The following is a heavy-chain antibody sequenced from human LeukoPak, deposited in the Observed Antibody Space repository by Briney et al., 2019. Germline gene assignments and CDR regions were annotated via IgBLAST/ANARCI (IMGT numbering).Heavy chain of an antibody. D-gene: IGHD1-26*01. J-gene: IGHJ4*02. CDR2: IYTSGST. Sequence: SETLPLTCTVSGGSISSYYWSWIRQPAGKGLEWIGRIYTSGSTNYNPSLKSRVTISVDKSKNQFSLKLSSVTAADTAVCYCARDGSYPFDYWGQGTLVTVSS. CDR3: ARDGSYPFDY. V-gene: IGHV4-4*07. CDR1: GGSISSYY.